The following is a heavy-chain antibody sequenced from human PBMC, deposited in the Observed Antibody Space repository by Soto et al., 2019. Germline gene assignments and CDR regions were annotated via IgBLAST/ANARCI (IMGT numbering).Heavy chain of an antibody. CDR3: ARHIDYGDYSDWFDP. Sequence: ASVKVSCKASGYTFTSYGISWVRQAPGQGLEWMGWISAYNGNTNYAQKLQGRVTMTTDTSTSTACMELRSLRSDDTAVYYCARHIDYGDYSDWFDPWGQGTLVTVPQ. J-gene: IGHJ5*02. V-gene: IGHV1-18*01. CDR1: GYTFTSYG. D-gene: IGHD4-17*01. CDR2: ISAYNGNT.